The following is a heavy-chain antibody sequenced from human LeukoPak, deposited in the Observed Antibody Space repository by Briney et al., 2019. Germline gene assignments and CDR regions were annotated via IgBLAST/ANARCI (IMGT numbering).Heavy chain of an antibody. Sequence: QPGGSLRLSCAASGITVSSNYMSWVRQAPGKGLEWVSVMYSGGNTYYADSVKGRFTISSDKSKNTLYLQMNSLRAEDTAVYYCARGIGSTVFFDHWGQGTLVTVSS. CDR3: ARGIGSTVFFDH. CDR2: MYSGGNT. J-gene: IGHJ4*02. CDR1: GITVSSNY. V-gene: IGHV3-53*01. D-gene: IGHD4-11*01.